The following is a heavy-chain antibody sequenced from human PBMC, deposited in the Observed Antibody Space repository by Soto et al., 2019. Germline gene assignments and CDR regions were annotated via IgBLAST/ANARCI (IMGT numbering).Heavy chain of an antibody. Sequence: GASVKVSCKASGYTFTGYYMHWVRQAPGQGLEWMGWINPNSGGTNYAQKFQGWVTMTRDTSISTAYMELSRLRSDDTAVYYCAIPGGEYSGYDLDYWGQGTLVTVSS. D-gene: IGHD5-12*01. J-gene: IGHJ4*02. CDR2: INPNSGGT. CDR3: AIPGGEYSGYDLDY. V-gene: IGHV1-2*04. CDR1: GYTFTGYY.